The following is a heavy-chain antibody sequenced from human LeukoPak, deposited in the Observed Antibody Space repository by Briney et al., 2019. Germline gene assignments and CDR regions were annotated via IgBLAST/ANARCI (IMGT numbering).Heavy chain of an antibody. CDR2: IYTSGST. J-gene: IGHJ6*02. CDR3: ARDPYCTSTSCYYYCGMDV. CDR1: GGSISSYY. D-gene: IGHD2-2*01. Sequence: SETLSLTCTVSGGSISSYYWSWIRQPAGKGLEWIGRIYTSGSTNYNPSLKSRVTMSVDTSKNQFSLKLSSVTAADTAVYYCARDPYCTSTSCYYYCGMDVWGQGTTVTVSS. V-gene: IGHV4-4*07.